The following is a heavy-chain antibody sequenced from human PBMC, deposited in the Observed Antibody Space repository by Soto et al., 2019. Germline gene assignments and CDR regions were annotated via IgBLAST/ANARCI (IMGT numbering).Heavy chain of an antibody. D-gene: IGHD6-19*01. CDR3: AGSGYSSGWYLYGLDV. CDR2: ISYDGSNE. V-gene: IGHV3-30*03. Sequence: QVQLVESGGGVVQPGRSLRLSCAASGFIFSYYGMHWVRQAPGKGLVWVALISYDGSNEFYADSVQGRFTISRDNSKNTLYLQMNSLTAEDTAVYYCAGSGYSSGWYLYGLDVWGQGITVTVSS. J-gene: IGHJ6*02. CDR1: GFIFSYYG.